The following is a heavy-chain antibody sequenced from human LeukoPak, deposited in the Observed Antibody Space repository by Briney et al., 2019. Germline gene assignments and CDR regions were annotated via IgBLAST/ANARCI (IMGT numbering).Heavy chain of an antibody. D-gene: IGHD6-19*01. CDR3: ARVVRIAVAVWFGP. J-gene: IGHJ5*02. Sequence: ASVKVSCKASGYTFTSYGISWVRQAPGQGLEWMGWISAYNGNTNYAQKLQGRVTMTTDTSTSTAYMELRSLRSDDTAAYYCARVVRIAVAVWFGPWGQGTLVTVSS. CDR2: ISAYNGNT. CDR1: GYTFTSYG. V-gene: IGHV1-18*01.